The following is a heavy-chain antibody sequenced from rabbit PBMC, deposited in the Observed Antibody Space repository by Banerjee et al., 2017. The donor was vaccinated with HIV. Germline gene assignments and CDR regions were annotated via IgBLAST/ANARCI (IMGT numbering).Heavy chain of an antibody. J-gene: IGHJ4*01. V-gene: IGHV1S40*01. Sequence: QSLEESGGGLVKPEGSLTLTCKASGFDLSSYYYMCWVRQAPGKGLEWIACIYAGSSGSTYYTSWAKGRFTISKTSSTTVTLQMTSLTAADTATYFCGRRIGSLYNLWGQGTLVTVS. CDR3: GRRIGSLYNL. D-gene: IGHD4-2*01. CDR1: GFDLSSYYY. CDR2: IYAGSSGST.